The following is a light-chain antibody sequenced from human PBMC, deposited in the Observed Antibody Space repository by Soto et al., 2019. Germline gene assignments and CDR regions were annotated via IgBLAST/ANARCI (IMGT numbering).Light chain of an antibody. CDR3: QQYYGSLGLT. J-gene: IGKJ4*01. V-gene: IGKV3-20*01. CDR2: GAS. Sequence: EIVLTQSPGTLSLSPGERATLSCRASQSVSSSYLAWYQQKPGQAPRLLLYGASSRATGIAERFSGSGAGTDFTLTISSLEPEDFAVYYCQQYYGSLGLTFGGGTKVEIK. CDR1: QSVSSSY.